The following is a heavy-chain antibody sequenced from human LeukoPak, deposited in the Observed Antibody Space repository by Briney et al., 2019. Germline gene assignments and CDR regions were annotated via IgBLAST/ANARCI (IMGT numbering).Heavy chain of an antibody. D-gene: IGHD5-18*01. CDR1: GFTFTSSA. Sequence: ASVKVSCKASGFTFTSSAMQWVRQARGQRLEWIGWIVVGSGNTNYAQKFQERVTITRDMSTSTDYMELSSLRSEDTAVYYCAAGPGGYSYGYDNWFDPWGQGTLVTVSS. V-gene: IGHV1-58*02. CDR2: IVVGSGNT. CDR3: AAGPGGYSYGYDNWFDP. J-gene: IGHJ5*02.